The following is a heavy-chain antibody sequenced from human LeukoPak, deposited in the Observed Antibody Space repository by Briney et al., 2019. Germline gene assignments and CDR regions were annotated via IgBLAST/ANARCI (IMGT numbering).Heavy chain of an antibody. V-gene: IGHV4-59*01. Sequence: SETLSLTCTVSGGSISSYYWSWIRQPPGKGQVWIGYIYYSGSTNYNPSLKSRVTISVDTSKNQFSLKLSSVTAADTAVYYCARVSGNTMVRGVIEPLYYYYGMDVWGQGTTVTVSS. D-gene: IGHD3-10*01. CDR1: GGSISSYY. CDR2: IYYSGST. CDR3: ARVSGNTMVRGVIEPLYYYYGMDV. J-gene: IGHJ6*02.